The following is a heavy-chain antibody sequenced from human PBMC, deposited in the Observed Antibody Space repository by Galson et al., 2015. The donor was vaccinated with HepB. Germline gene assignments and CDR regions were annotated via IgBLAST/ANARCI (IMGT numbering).Heavy chain of an antibody. J-gene: IGHJ6*02. CDR3: AKGVVLLWFGELLSLDV. V-gene: IGHV3-23*01. D-gene: IGHD3-10*01. CDR1: GFTFSSYA. Sequence: SLRLSCAASGFTFSSYAMSWVRQAPGKGLEWVPAISGSGGSTYYADSVKGRFTISRDNSKNTLYLQMNSLRAEDTAVYYCAKGVVLLWFGELLSLDVWGQGTTVTVSS. CDR2: ISGSGGST.